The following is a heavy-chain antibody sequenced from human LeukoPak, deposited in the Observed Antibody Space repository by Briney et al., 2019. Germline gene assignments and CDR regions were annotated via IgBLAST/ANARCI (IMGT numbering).Heavy chain of an antibody. CDR3: ARGTYGYGGGIVDY. CDR2: ISSSSSYI. Sequence: GGSRRLSCAASGFTLSSYSMNWVRQAPGKGLEWVSSISSSSSYIYYADSVKGRFTISRDNAKNSLYLQMNSLRAEDTAVYYCARGTYGYGGGIVDYWGQGTLVTVSS. V-gene: IGHV3-21*01. D-gene: IGHD4-23*01. CDR1: GFTLSSYS. J-gene: IGHJ4*02.